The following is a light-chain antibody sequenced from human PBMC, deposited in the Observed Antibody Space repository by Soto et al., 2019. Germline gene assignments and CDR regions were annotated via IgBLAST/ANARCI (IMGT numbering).Light chain of an antibody. CDR1: QSVSTN. J-gene: IGKJ5*01. Sequence: EIVMTQSPVTLSVSPGERATLSCRASQSVSTNLACYQQKPGQAPRLLIYGASTRATGIPARLSGSGSGTEFTLTISSLQSEDFAVYYCQQYNNWPPITFGQGTRLEIK. CDR2: GAS. CDR3: QQYNNWPPIT. V-gene: IGKV3-15*01.